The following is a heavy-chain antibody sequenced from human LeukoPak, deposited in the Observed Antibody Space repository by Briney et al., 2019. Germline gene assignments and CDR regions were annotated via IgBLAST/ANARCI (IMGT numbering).Heavy chain of an antibody. CDR2: IIPILGIA. CDR3: ARDITDEAAAGKLGDY. D-gene: IGHD6-13*01. V-gene: IGHV1-69*04. J-gene: IGHJ4*02. CDR1: GGTFSSYA. Sequence: SVKVSCKASGGTFSSYAISWVRQAPGQGLEWMGRIIPILGIANYAQKFQGRVTITADKSTSTAYMELSSLGSEDTAVYYCARDITDEAAAGKLGDYWGQGTLVTVSS.